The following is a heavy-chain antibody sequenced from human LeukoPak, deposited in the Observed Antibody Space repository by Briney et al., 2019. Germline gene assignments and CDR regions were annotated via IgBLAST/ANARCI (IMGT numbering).Heavy chain of an antibody. Sequence: GGSLRLSCAASGFTFSSYSMNWVRQAPGKGLEWVSSISSSSSYIYYADSVKGRFTISRDNAKNSLYLQMNSLRAEDKGVYYCARDLSAAVADEGCWGQGTLVTVSS. J-gene: IGHJ4*02. CDR3: ARDLSAAVADEGC. D-gene: IGHD6-19*01. CDR2: ISSSSSYI. CDR1: GFTFSSYS. V-gene: IGHV3-21*01.